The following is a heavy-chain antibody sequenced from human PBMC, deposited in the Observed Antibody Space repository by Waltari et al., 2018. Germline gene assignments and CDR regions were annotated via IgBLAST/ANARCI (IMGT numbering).Heavy chain of an antibody. CDR3: ASYTTTLLPLDY. V-gene: IGHV4-38-2*02. J-gene: IGHJ4*02. CDR1: GYSISRGYY. D-gene: IGHD3-22*01. CDR2: IYHTMST. Sequence: QVQLQESGPGLVQPSETLSLTCTVSGYSISRGYYWGWIRQSPGKGLEWIGSIYHTMSTYYNPSLKSRVTISVDTSKNQFSLKLNSVTAADTAVYYCASYTTTLLPLDYWGQGILVTVSS.